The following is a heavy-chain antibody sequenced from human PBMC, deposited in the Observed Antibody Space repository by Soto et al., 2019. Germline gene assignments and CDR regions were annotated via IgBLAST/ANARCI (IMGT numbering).Heavy chain of an antibody. CDR2: ISWNSGSI. D-gene: IGHD3-9*01. CDR1: GFIFDDYG. CDR3: VKTGGPTFHWQYYFDS. J-gene: IGHJ4*02. Sequence: PGGSLRLSCAASGFIFDDYGMHWVRQAPGKGLEWVSGISWNSGSIGYADSVKGRFTISRDTAKNSLYLQMSSLRAEDTALYFCVKTGGPTFHWQYYFDSWGQGTLVTVSS. V-gene: IGHV3-9*01.